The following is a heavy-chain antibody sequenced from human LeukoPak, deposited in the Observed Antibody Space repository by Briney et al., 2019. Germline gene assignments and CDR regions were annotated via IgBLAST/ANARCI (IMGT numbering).Heavy chain of an antibody. Sequence: SETLSLTCTVSGGSISSGGYSWSWIRQHPGKGLEWIGYIYYSGSTYYNPSLKSRVTISVDTSKNQFSLKLSSVTAADTAVYYCARDSSSPAFSNDYWGQGTLVTVSS. J-gene: IGHJ4*02. CDR1: GGSISSGGYS. D-gene: IGHD6-6*01. CDR2: IYYSGST. CDR3: ARDSSSPAFSNDY. V-gene: IGHV4-31*03.